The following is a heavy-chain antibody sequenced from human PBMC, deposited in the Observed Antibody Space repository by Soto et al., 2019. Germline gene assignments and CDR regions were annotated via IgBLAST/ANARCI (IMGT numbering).Heavy chain of an antibody. Sequence: EVELVESGGGLVQPGGSLRLSCAASGFTVSSNYMTWVRQAPGQGLECVSIIYSGGSTYYADSVKGRFTISRDNSKNTLYLQNNSLRAQETAVYYCARRHYYGSDWGQGTLVTVSS. D-gene: IGHD3-10*01. CDR1: GFTVSSNY. CDR3: ARRHYYGSD. CDR2: IYSGGST. V-gene: IGHV3-66*04. J-gene: IGHJ4*02.